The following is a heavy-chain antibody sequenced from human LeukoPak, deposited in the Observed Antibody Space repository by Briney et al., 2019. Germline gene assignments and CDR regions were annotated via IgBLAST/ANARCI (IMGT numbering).Heavy chain of an antibody. J-gene: IGHJ3*02. CDR3: AKDAFSYNGVHDAFDI. CDR1: GFTVSSNY. V-gene: IGHV3-53*01. CDR2: IYNGGST. D-gene: IGHD3-3*01. Sequence: GGSLRLSCAASGFTVSSNYMSWVRQAPAKGLEWVSVIYNGGSTYYADSVKGRFTISRDNSKNTLYLQMNSLRAEDTAVYYCAKDAFSYNGVHDAFDIWGQGTMVTVSS.